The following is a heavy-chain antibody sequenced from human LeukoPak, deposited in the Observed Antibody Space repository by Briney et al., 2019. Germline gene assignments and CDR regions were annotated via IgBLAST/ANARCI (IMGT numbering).Heavy chain of an antibody. J-gene: IGHJ4*02. V-gene: IGHV3-33*01. CDR3: ARGEDYGDYFDY. D-gene: IGHD4-17*01. CDR1: GFTFSSYG. CDR2: IWYDGTNK. Sequence: PGGSLRLSCAASGFTFSSYGMHWVRQAPGKGLEWMAVIWYDGTNKYYADSVKGRFTISRDSSKNTLYLQLNSLRAEDTAVYYCARGEDYGDYFDYWGQGTLVTVSS.